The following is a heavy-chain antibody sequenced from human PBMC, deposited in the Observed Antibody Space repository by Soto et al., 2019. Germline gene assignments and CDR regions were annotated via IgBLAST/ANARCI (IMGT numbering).Heavy chain of an antibody. V-gene: IGHV4-31*03. CDR1: GGSISSGGYY. CDR3: ARDRPPPTAGYSYGLYPHGNWFDP. J-gene: IGHJ5*02. Sequence: SETLSLTCTVSGGSISSGGYYWSWIRQHPGKGLEWIGYIYYSGSTYYNPSLKSRVTISVDTSKNQFSLKLSSVTAADTAVYYCARDRPPPTAGYSYGLYPHGNWFDPWGQGTLVTVSS. D-gene: IGHD5-18*01. CDR2: IYYSGST.